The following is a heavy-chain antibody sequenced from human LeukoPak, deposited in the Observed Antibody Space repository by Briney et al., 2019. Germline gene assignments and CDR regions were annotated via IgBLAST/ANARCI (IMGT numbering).Heavy chain of an antibody. CDR1: GGSISSGSYC. D-gene: IGHD4-17*01. V-gene: IGHV4-61*02. Sequence: SETLSLTCTVSGGSISSGSYCWRWIRQPAGKGLEWIGRIYTSGSTNYNPSLKSRITISVNTPKHQFSLMLPPLTAADPAASYGARPLWVRSDRNKKDYGENYNWDVWGKGTTVTVSS. J-gene: IGHJ6*03. CDR2: IYTSGST. CDR3: ARPLWVRSDRNKKDYGENYNWDV.